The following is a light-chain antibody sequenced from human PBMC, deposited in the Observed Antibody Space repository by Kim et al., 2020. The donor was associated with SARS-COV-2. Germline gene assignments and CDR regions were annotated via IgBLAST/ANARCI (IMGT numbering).Light chain of an antibody. Sequence: QSALTQPASVSASPGQSITISCTGTSSDVGGFNFVSWYQQRPGEVPKLIIYDVVKRPSGVSNRFSGSKSGNTASLTISELQAEDEADYYCTSYTSISTWVFGGGTKVTVL. CDR1: SSDVGGFNF. J-gene: IGLJ3*02. CDR2: DVV. CDR3: TSYTSISTWV. V-gene: IGLV2-14*03.